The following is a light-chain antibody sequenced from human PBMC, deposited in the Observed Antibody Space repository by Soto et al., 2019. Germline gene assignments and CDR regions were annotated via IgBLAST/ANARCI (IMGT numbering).Light chain of an antibody. CDR3: QSYDSSLSGYV. Sequence: QSVLTQPPSVAGSPGQSVTVSCTWSSSNIGAVYDVHWYQQLPGTAPKLLIYANSNRPSGVPGRFSGSKSGTSASLAITGLQAEDEADYYCQSYDSSLSGYVFGTGTKVTVL. J-gene: IGLJ1*01. CDR1: SSNIGAVYD. CDR2: ANS. V-gene: IGLV1-40*01.